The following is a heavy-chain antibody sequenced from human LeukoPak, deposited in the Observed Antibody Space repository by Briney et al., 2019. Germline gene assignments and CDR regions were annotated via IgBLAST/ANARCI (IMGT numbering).Heavy chain of an antibody. V-gene: IGHV3-15*01. CDR1: GFTFSNAW. D-gene: IGHD3-9*01. CDR2: IKSKTDGETT. J-gene: IGHJ4*02. Sequence: GGSLRLSCAASGFTFSNAWMSWVRQAPGKGLEWVGRIKSKTDGETTDYAAPVKGRFTISRDDSKDTLYLQMNSLKTEDTAVYYCTPTGDYYDILTGYFPLDYWGQGTLVTVSS. CDR3: TPTGDYYDILTGYFPLDY.